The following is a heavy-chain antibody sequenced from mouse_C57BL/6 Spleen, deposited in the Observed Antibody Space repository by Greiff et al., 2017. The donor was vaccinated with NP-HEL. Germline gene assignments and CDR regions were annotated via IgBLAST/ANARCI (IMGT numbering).Heavy chain of an antibody. CDR3: ARLYDYDVYYAMDY. CDR2: INPNNGGT. V-gene: IGHV1-18*01. Sequence: EVQLQQSGPELVKPGASVKIPCKASGYTFTDYNMDWVKQSHGKSLEWIGDINPNNGGTIYNQKFKGKATLTVDKSSSTAYMELRSLTSEDTAVYYCARLYDYDVYYAMDYWGQGTSVTVSS. J-gene: IGHJ4*01. D-gene: IGHD2-4*01. CDR1: GYTFTDYN.